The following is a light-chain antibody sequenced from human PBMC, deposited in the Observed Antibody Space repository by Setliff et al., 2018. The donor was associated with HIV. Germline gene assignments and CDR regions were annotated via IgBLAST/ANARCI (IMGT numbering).Light chain of an antibody. Sequence: QSVLTQPPSVSGAPGQRVTISCTGSGSNIGAGYDVHWYQQLPGTAPKLLIYSNNNWPSGVPDRFSGSKSGTSASLAITGLQAEDEADYHCQSYDSSLFYVFGTGTKVTVL. J-gene: IGLJ1*01. CDR1: GSNIGAGYD. CDR3: QSYDSSLFYV. CDR2: SNN. V-gene: IGLV1-40*01.